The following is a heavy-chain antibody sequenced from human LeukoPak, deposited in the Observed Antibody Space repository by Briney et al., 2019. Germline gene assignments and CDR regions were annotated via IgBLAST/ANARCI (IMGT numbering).Heavy chain of an antibody. V-gene: IGHV4-34*01. CDR3: ARESDYSNYYGWYYYYYYMDV. CDR2: INHSGST. J-gene: IGHJ6*03. CDR1: GGSFSGYY. Sequence: SETLSLTCAVYGGSFSGYYWSWIRQPPGKGLEWIGEINHSGSTNYNPSLKSRVTISVDTSKNQFSLKLSSVTAADTAVYYCARESDYSNYYGWYYYYYYMDVWGKGTTVTVSS. D-gene: IGHD4-11*01.